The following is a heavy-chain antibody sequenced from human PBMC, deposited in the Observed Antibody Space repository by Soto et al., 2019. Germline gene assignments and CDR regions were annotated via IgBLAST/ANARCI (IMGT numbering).Heavy chain of an antibody. CDR1: GYIFSNYG. V-gene: IGHV1-18*01. Sequence: ASVKVSCKASGYIFSNYGINWMRQVPVQGLEWMGWISAYNGSTNYAQKFQDRVTLTTDTSTNTAYMELRSLRSDDTAVYYCARASGGGVGTTSYWGQGTQVTSPQ. CDR2: ISAYNGST. J-gene: IGHJ4*02. D-gene: IGHD1-26*01. CDR3: ARASGGGVGTTSY.